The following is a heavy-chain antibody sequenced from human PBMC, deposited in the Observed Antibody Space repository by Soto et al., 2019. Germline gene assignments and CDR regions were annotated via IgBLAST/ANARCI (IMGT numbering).Heavy chain of an antibody. CDR2: FIPVYRTL. D-gene: IGHD3-3*01. J-gene: IGHJ4*02. Sequence: QEQLVQSGAEVKKPGSSVKISCKASGGSFGNSAINWVRQTPGQGLEWVGGFIPVYRTLNFAQKFQGRVTITADESTGTAYMTLSSLASNDMAVYYCATGVIWIGYFTVDSWGQGTRVTVSS. CDR3: ATGVIWIGYFTVDS. CDR1: GGSFGNSA. V-gene: IGHV1-69*01.